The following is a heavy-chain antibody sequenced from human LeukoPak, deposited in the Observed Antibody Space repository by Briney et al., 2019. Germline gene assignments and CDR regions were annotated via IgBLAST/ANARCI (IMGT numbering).Heavy chain of an antibody. J-gene: IGHJ4*02. D-gene: IGHD1-14*01. CDR2: IYHTGST. V-gene: IGHV4-38-2*02. Sequence: NASETLSLTCTVSDYSISSDYYYAWIRQPPGKGLEWIGSIYHTGSTYYNPSLRSRVTISLDTSNNQFSLKLTSVTATDTAIYYCARELPRRYFDYWGQGTLVTVSS. CDR1: DYSISSDYY. CDR3: ARELPRRYFDY.